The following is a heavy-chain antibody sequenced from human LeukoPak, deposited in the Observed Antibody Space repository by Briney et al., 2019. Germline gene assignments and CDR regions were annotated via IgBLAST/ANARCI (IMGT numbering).Heavy chain of an antibody. V-gene: IGHV3-7*01. CDR1: GFTFSNYW. CDR3: VRVCGVSGYDLLDY. CDR2: INQDGSEE. D-gene: IGHD5-12*01. Sequence: QPGGSLRLSCAASGFTFSNYWMTWIRQAPGKGLEWVAHINQDGSEEHYMDSVKARFTISRDNAKNSLSLQMNSLRAEDTAVYYCVRVCGVSGYDLLDYWGQGTLVTVSS. J-gene: IGHJ4*02.